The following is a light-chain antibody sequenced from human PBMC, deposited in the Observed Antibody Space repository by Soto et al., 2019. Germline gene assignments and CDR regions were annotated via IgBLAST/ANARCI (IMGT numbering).Light chain of an antibody. V-gene: IGKV3-20*01. CDR2: GAS. Sequence: ELVLTQSPGTLSLSPGERATLSCRASQSVSSSYLAWSQQKPGQAPRLLIYGASNRATGIPDRFSGSGSGTDFTLTISRLEPEDFAVYYCQQYGSSGTFGQGTKLDIK. CDR1: QSVSSSY. J-gene: IGKJ1*01. CDR3: QQYGSSGT.